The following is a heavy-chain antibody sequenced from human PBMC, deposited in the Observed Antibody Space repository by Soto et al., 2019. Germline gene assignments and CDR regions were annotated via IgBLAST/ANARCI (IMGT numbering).Heavy chain of an antibody. CDR1: GFTFSSYS. J-gene: IGHJ6*03. V-gene: IGHV3-21*01. Sequence: EVQLVESGGGLVKPGGSLRLSCAASGFTFSSYSMNWVRQAPGKGLEWVSSISSSSSYIYYADSVKGRFTISRDNAKNSLYLQMNSLRAEDTAMYYCARDIACSSTSCYDTYYYMDVWGKGTTVTVSS. CDR2: ISSSSSYI. D-gene: IGHD2-2*01. CDR3: ARDIACSSTSCYDTYYYMDV.